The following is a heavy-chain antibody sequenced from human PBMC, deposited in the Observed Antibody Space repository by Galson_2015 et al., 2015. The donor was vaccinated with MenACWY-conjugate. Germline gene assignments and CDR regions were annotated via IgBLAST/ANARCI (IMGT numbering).Heavy chain of an antibody. V-gene: IGHV3-74*01. Sequence: SLRLSCAASGFTFSSYWMHWVRQAPGKGLVWVSRINRDGSSATYADSVKGRFTISRDNAKNTLYLQMNSLRAEDTAVYYCARDRKGHIASLPSNYFDPWGQGTKVTVSS. CDR2: INRDGSSA. D-gene: IGHD6-6*01. CDR1: GFTFSSYW. J-gene: IGHJ5*02. CDR3: ARDRKGHIASLPSNYFDP.